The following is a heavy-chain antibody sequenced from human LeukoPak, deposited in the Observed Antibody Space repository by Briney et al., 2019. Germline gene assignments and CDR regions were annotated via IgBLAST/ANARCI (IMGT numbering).Heavy chain of an antibody. CDR1: GGSITSNDHY. Sequence: SETLSLTCTVSGGSITSNDHYWSWIRQTPGQGLEWIGNIYYSGTTYYDPSLKSRVSISVDTSKSQFSLNLSSVTAADTAVYYCARLSSSSWYSSDYWGQGTLVTVSS. D-gene: IGHD6-13*01. J-gene: IGHJ4*02. CDR2: IYYSGTT. CDR3: ARLSSSSWYSSDY. V-gene: IGHV4-30-4*01.